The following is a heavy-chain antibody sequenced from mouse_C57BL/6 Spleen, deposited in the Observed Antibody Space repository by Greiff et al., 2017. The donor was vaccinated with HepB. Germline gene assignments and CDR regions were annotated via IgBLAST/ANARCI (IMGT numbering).Heavy chain of an antibody. CDR3: ARRGGYDPFDY. D-gene: IGHD2-2*01. Sequence: VQLQQSGPELVKPGASVKIPCKASGYTFTDYNMDWVKQSHGKSLEWIGDTNPNNGGTIYNQKFKGKATLTVDKSSSTAYMELRSLTSEDTAVYYCARRGGYDPFDYWGQGTTLTVSS. CDR1: GYTFTDYN. J-gene: IGHJ2*01. CDR2: TNPNNGGT. V-gene: IGHV1-18*01.